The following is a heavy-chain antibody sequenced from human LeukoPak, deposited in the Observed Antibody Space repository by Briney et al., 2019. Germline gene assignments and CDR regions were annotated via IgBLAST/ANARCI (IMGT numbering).Heavy chain of an antibody. Sequence: GGSLRLSCAASGLTFSDYSMTWVRQAPGKGLFWVSGISAGGGSTYYADSVKGRFTISRDNSRNTLHLQMNSLRAEDTAVYYCAKDGGISTGDDHWGQGTLVTVSP. CDR3: AKDGGISTGDDH. V-gene: IGHV3-23*01. D-gene: IGHD1-14*01. J-gene: IGHJ4*02. CDR2: ISAGGGST. CDR1: GLTFSDYS.